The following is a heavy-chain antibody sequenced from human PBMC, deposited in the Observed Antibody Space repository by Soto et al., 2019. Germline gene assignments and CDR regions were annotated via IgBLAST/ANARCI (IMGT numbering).Heavy chain of an antibody. D-gene: IGHD5-12*01. V-gene: IGHV4-39*01. CDR2: IYYSGST. Sequence: SDTLYLTCTFYCGSISSSSYCCVCILQPPGKGLEWIFSIYYSGSTYYNPSLKSRVTISVDTSKNQFSLKLSSVTAADTAVYYCARDELEMATITRYFDYWGQGTLVTVSS. CDR1: CGSISSSSYC. CDR3: ARDELEMATITRYFDY. J-gene: IGHJ4*02.